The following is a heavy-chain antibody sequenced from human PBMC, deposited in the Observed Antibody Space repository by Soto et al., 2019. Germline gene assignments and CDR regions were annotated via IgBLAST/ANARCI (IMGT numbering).Heavy chain of an antibody. V-gene: IGHV3-30-3*01. CDR1: GFTVSSYA. J-gene: IGHJ6*02. CDR2: ISYDGSNK. Sequence: PRGSLRLSSTASGFTVSSYAMHWVRQAPGKGLEWVAVISYDGSNKYYADSVKGRFTISRDNSKNTLYLQMNSLRAEDTAVYYCARDGVTIFGVVIIECMGVRRQGTTV. CDR3: ARDGVTIFGVVIIECMGV. D-gene: IGHD3-3*01.